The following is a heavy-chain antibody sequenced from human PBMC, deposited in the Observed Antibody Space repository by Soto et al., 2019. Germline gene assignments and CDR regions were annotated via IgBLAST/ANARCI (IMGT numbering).Heavy chain of an antibody. D-gene: IGHD3-9*01. CDR3: ARHQSVDHYGMDV. Sequence: PSETLSLTCAVHGASFSGYYWSWARQSPGKGLEWIGEITHSGTTNYSPSLKSRVTISVDTSKNHFFLSLRSVTASDTAMYYCARHQSVDHYGMDVWGQGTTVTVSS. CDR1: GASFSGYY. J-gene: IGHJ6*02. CDR2: ITHSGTT. V-gene: IGHV4-34*01.